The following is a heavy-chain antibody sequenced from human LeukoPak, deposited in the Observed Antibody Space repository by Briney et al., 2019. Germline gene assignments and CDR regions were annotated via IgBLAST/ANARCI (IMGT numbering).Heavy chain of an antibody. D-gene: IGHD3-22*01. V-gene: IGHV3-9*03. J-gene: IGHJ4*02. CDR2: ISWNSGSI. CDR3: AKWAGQYYDSSGYIDY. CDR1: GFTFDDYA. Sequence: PGGSLRLSCAASGFTFDDYAMHWVRQAPGKGLEWVSGISWNSGSIGYADSVKGRFTISRDNSKNTLYLQMNSLRAEDMALYYCAKWAGQYYDSSGYIDYWGQGTLVTVSS.